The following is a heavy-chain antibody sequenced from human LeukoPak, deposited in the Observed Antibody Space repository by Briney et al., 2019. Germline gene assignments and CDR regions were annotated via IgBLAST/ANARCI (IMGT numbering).Heavy chain of an antibody. CDR1: GFTFSSYW. V-gene: IGHV3-7*01. J-gene: IGHJ5*02. D-gene: IGHD6-13*01. Sequence: GGSLRLFCAASGFTFSSYWMSWVRQAPGKGLEWVANIKQDGSEKYYVDSVKGRFTISRDNAKNSLYLQMNSLRAEDTAVYYCARDSTIISSSWLNWFDPWGQGTLVTVSS. CDR2: IKQDGSEK. CDR3: ARDSTIISSSWLNWFDP.